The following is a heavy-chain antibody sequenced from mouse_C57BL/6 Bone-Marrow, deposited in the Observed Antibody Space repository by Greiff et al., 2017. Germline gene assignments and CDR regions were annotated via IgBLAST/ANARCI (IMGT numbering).Heavy chain of an antibody. Sequence: VQLKESGAELVRPGASDKLSCTASGFNIKDDYMHWVKQRPEQGLEWIGWIDPENGDTEYASQFQGKATITADTSSNTAYLQLSSLTAEDTAVYYCTTCFITTVVAHFDYWGQGTTLTVSS. CDR2: IDPENGDT. J-gene: IGHJ2*01. CDR1: GFNIKDDY. CDR3: TTCFITTVVAHFDY. D-gene: IGHD1-1*01. V-gene: IGHV14-4*01.